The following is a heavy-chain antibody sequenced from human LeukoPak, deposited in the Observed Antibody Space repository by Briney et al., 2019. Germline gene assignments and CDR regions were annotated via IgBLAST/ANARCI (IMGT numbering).Heavy chain of an antibody. CDR3: ASGLYIVGATPTVDY. Sequence: ALVKVSCKAYGGTFSSYAISWVRQAPGQGLEWMGGIIPIFGTANYAQKFQGRVTITTDESTSTAYMELSSLRSEDTAVYYCASGLYIVGATPTVDYWGQGTLVTVSS. CDR2: IIPIFGTA. CDR1: GGTFSSYA. V-gene: IGHV1-69*05. D-gene: IGHD1-26*01. J-gene: IGHJ4*02.